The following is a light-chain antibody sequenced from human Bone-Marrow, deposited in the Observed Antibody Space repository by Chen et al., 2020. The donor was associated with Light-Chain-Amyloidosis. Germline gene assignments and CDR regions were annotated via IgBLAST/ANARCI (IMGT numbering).Light chain of an antibody. CDR2: EVT. J-gene: IGLJ1*01. Sequence: QSALTQPASVSGSPGQSITISCTGTSSDVGGDNHVSWYQQHPDEAPKLIIFEVTNRPSWVPDRFSGSTSDNTASLTISGLQTEDAADYFCSSYTITNTLVFGSGTRVTVL. CDR1: SSDVGGDNH. V-gene: IGLV2-14*01. CDR3: SSYTITNTLV.